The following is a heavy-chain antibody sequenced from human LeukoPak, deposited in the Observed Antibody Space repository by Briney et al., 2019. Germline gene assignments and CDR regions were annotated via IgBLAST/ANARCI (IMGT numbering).Heavy chain of an antibody. D-gene: IGHD6-19*01. V-gene: IGHV3-74*01. Sequence: GGSLRLSCAASGFTFSSYWMHWVRQAPGRGLVWVSRINTDGTSTTYADSVKGRFTISRDNAKNTLYLQIDSLRAEDTAVYYCARGRAAVAGYYMDVWGKGTTVTVSS. CDR1: GFTFSSYW. CDR2: INTDGTST. J-gene: IGHJ6*03. CDR3: ARGRAAVAGYYMDV.